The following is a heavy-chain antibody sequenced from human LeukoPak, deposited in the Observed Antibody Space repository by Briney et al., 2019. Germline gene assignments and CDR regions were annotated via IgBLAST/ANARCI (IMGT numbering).Heavy chain of an antibody. CDR3: ARPSRSSSWYVVFDY. CDR2: IYPGDSDT. CDR1: GYSFASYW. V-gene: IGHV5-51*01. Sequence: GESLKISCKGSGYSFASYWIGWVRQMPGKGLEWMGIIYPGDSDTRYSPSFQGQVTISADKSISTAYLQWSSLKASDTAMYYCARPSRSSSWYVVFDYWGQGTLVTVSS. J-gene: IGHJ4*02. D-gene: IGHD6-13*01.